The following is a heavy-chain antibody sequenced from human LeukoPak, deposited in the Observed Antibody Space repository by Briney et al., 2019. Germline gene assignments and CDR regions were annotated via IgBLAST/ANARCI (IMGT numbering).Heavy chain of an antibody. V-gene: IGHV3-74*01. CDR2: IDYDGNIK. CDR1: GFTFSSYW. J-gene: IGHJ4*02. CDR3: VRDLGENYDD. Sequence: GGTLRLSCAASGFTFSSYWIHWVRQVPGKGLVWVSRIDYDGNIKNYADSVKGRFTISRDNAKHTLYLQMNSLRVDDTAVYYCVRDLGENYDDWGQGTLVTVSS. D-gene: IGHD1-7*01.